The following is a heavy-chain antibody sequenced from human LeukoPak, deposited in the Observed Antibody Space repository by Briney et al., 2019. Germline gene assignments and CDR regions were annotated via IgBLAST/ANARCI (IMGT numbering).Heavy chain of an antibody. D-gene: IGHD6-19*01. CDR3: ARGEPSSGWYFPYNWFDP. V-gene: IGHV4-34*01. CDR1: GGSFSGYY. J-gene: IGHJ5*02. CDR2: INHSGST. Sequence: SETLSLTCAVYGGSFSGYYWSWIRQPPGKGLEWIGEINHSGSTNYNPSLKSRVTISVDTSKNQFSLTLSSVTAADTAVYYCARGEPSSGWYFPYNWFDPWGQGTLVTVSS.